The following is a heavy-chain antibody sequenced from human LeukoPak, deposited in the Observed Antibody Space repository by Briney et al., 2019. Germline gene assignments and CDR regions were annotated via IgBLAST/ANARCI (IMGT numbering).Heavy chain of an antibody. Sequence: HGGSLRLSRTAPGFSFTNYYMRWIRQAPGKGLGWEADINGVGSNKWHLGSVKGRFTVSRDNARNSLYLQMNSLRVEDTAVYYCTRVIVAVPGYFDYFDFWGQGVLVTVSS. CDR2: INGVGSNK. CDR3: TRVIVAVPGYFDYFDF. D-gene: IGHD6-19*01. CDR1: GFSFTNYY. V-gene: IGHV3-7*01. J-gene: IGHJ4*02.